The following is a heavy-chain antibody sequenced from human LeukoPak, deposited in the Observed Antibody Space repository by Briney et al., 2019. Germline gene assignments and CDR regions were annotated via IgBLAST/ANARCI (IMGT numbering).Heavy chain of an antibody. CDR3: ARGGSNPYPYYYYGMDV. CDR1: GFTLSSYA. J-gene: IGHJ6*02. Sequence: GGSLRLSCAASGFTLSSYAMHWVRQAPGKGLEWVAVISYDGSNKYYADSVKGRFTISRDNSKNTLYLQMNSLRAGDTAVYYCARGGSNPYPYYYYGMDVWGQGTTVTVSS. D-gene: IGHD4-11*01. CDR2: ISYDGSNK. V-gene: IGHV3-30-3*01.